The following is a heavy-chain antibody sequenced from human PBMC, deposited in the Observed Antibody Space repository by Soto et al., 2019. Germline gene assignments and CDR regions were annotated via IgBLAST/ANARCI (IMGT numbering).Heavy chain of an antibody. Sequence: PGGSLRLSCAASGFTFSDYYMSWIRQAPGKGLEWVSYISSSSSYTNYADSVKGRFTISRDNAKNSLYLQMNSLRDEDTAVYYCAREGYPFDYWGQGTLVTVSS. CDR3: AREGYPFDY. J-gene: IGHJ4*02. D-gene: IGHD5-12*01. V-gene: IGHV3-11*06. CDR2: ISSSSSYT. CDR1: GFTFSDYY.